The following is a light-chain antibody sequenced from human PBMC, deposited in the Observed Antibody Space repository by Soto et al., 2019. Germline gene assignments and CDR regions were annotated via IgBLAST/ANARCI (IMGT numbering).Light chain of an antibody. J-gene: IGLJ1*01. CDR1: SSDVGGYNY. CDR3: SSYTTSRPYV. V-gene: IGLV2-14*03. CDR2: DVS. Sequence: QSVLTQPASVSGSPGQSITISCTGTSSDVGGYNYVSWYQQHPGKAPKLMISDVSNRPSGVSYRFCCSKSGNTASLTISGLKTGDGVDYYCSSYTTSRPYVFGTGTKVPAL.